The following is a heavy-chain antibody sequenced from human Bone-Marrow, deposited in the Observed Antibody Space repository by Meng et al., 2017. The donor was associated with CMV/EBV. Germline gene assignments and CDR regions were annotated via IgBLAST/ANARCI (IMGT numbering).Heavy chain of an antibody. CDR2: TYYRSKWYN. CDR1: GDSVSSNSVA. Sequence: SETLSLTCAISGDSVSSNSVAWNWIRQSPSRGLEWLGRTYYRSKWYNDYAVSVESRITIKPDTSKNQFSLQLNSVTPEDTAVYYWARVGVGYSSGWPHGMDVWGQGTTVTVSS. CDR3: ARVGVGYSSGWPHGMDV. D-gene: IGHD6-19*01. V-gene: IGHV6-1*01. J-gene: IGHJ6*02.